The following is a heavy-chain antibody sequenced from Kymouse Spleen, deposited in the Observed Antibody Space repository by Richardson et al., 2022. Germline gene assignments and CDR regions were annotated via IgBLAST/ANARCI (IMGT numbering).Heavy chain of an antibody. J-gene: IGHJ3*02. D-gene: IGHD1-7*01. Sequence: EVQLVESGGGLVQPGRSLRLSCAASGFTFDDYAMHWVRQAPGKGLEWVSGISWNSGSIGYADSVKGRFTISRDNAKNSLYLQMNSLRAEDTALYYCAKDTITGTTGAFDIWGQGTMVTVSS. CDR3: AKDTITGTTGAFDI. CDR1: GFTFDDYA. V-gene: IGHV3-9*01. CDR2: ISWNSGSI.